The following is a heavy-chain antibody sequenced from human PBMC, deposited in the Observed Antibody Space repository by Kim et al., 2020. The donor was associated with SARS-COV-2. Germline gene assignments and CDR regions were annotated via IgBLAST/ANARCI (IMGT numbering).Heavy chain of an antibody. D-gene: IGHD1-7*01. V-gene: IGHV3-30*18. Sequence: GGSLRLSCAASGFTFSSYGMHWVRQAPGKGLEWVAVISYDGSNKYYADSVKGRFTISRDNSKNTLYLQMNSLRAEDTAVYYCAKDLIITGTTLSDYWGQGTLVTVSS. CDR3: AKDLIITGTTLSDY. J-gene: IGHJ4*02. CDR2: ISYDGSNK. CDR1: GFTFSSYG.